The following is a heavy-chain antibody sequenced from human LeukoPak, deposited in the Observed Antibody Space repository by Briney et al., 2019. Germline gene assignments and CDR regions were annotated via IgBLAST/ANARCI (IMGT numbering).Heavy chain of an antibody. V-gene: IGHV3-23*01. Sequence: PGGSLRLSCAASGFTFNRNAISWLRQAPGKGLERVSSIGGSGDKTFYADSVKGRFTISRDNSKNMLHLQMSSLTGEDTALYYCVRRGDASSGWGDHDYWGQGALVTVSS. CDR2: IGGSGDKT. D-gene: IGHD6-19*01. CDR1: GFTFNRNA. J-gene: IGHJ4*02. CDR3: VRRGDASSGWGDHDY.